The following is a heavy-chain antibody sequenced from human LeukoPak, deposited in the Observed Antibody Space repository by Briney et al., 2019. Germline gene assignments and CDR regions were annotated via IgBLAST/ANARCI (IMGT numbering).Heavy chain of an antibody. CDR1: GFSFSSYE. V-gene: IGHV3-48*03. CDR3: ARARPATVVTPTYFDY. Sequence: GGSLRLSCAASGFSFSSYEMNWVRQAPGKGLEWVSYISSSGSSIYNADSVKGRFTISRDNAKNSLYLQMNSLRAEDTAVYYCARARPATVVTPTYFDYWGQGTLVTVSS. J-gene: IGHJ4*02. CDR2: ISSSGSSI. D-gene: IGHD4-23*01.